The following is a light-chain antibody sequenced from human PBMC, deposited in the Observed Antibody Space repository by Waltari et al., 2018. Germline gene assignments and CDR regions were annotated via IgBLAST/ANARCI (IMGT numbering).Light chain of an antibody. V-gene: IGKV3-20*01. CDR3: QHYGTSMYT. Sequence: EIVLTQSPGTVSLSPGEKATPSCRASQSVSTNYLAWYQQQPGLAPRLLIYDASSRATGIPDRFSGSGSGTDFSLTINRLEPEDFAVYYCQHYGTSMYTFGQGTKLQIK. J-gene: IGKJ2*01. CDR1: QSVSTNY. CDR2: DAS.